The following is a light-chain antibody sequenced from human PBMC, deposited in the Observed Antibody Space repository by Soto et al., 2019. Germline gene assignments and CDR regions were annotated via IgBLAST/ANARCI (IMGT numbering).Light chain of an antibody. CDR2: EGS. CDR1: SSDVGSYNL. J-gene: IGLJ1*01. Sequence: QSVLTQPASVSGSPGQSITISCTGTSSDVGSYNLDSWYQQHPGKAPKLMIYEGSKRPSGVSNRFSGSKSGNTASLTISGLQAEDEADYYCCSYAGSSLYVFGTGTKLTVL. CDR3: CSYAGSSLYV. V-gene: IGLV2-23*01.